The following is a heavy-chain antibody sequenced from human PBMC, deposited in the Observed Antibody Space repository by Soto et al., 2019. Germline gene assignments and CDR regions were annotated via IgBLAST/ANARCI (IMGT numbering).Heavy chain of an antibody. CDR2: IHPGESDT. Sequence: GESLKISCKSYGYSFTTYWIAWVRQMPGKGLEWMGSIHPGESDTRYSPSFQGQVTISADRSITTAYLQWSSLRASDTAMYYCARGGVSTRTFDYWGQGTPVTVSS. V-gene: IGHV5-51*01. J-gene: IGHJ4*02. CDR1: GYSFTTYW. D-gene: IGHD3-3*01. CDR3: ARGGVSTRTFDY.